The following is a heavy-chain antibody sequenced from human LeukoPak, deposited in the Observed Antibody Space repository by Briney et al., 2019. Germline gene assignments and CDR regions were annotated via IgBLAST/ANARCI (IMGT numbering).Heavy chain of an antibody. V-gene: IGHV4-4*02. CDR2: ISLTGRT. D-gene: IGHD1-26*01. J-gene: IGHJ4*02. Sequence: SGTLSLTCGVSGGSITSTNWWSWVRQPPGQGLEWIGEISLTGRTNYNPSLIGRVIMSLDESRNQLSLTLTSVTAADTAMYYCTREGGPYCPFGYWGQGTLVVVPS. CDR3: TREGGPYCPFGY. CDR1: GGSITSTNW.